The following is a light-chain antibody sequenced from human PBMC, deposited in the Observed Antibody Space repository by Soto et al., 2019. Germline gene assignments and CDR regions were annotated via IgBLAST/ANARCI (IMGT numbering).Light chain of an antibody. CDR1: SSNIGAGYD. J-gene: IGLJ3*02. CDR3: QSYDSTLSGGV. V-gene: IGLV1-40*01. CDR2: GNS. Sequence: QAVVTQPPSVSGAPGQRVTISCTGRSSNIGAGYDVHWYQQLPGTAPKLLIYGNSNRPSGVPDRFFGSKSGTLASLAITGLQAEDEADYYCQSYDSTLSGGVFGGGTKLTVL.